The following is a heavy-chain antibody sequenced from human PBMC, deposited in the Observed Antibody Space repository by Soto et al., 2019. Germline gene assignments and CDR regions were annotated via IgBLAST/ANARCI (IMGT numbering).Heavy chain of an antibody. CDR2: IFYSGTA. Sequence: SSETLSLTCTVSCDSISSGNHYWSWIRQPPGKGLEWIGYIFYSGTAYYNPSLKSRLTISVDTSKNQFSLKLSSVTAADTAVYYCARTDYGTAYFDPWGQGSLVTVSS. CDR1: CDSISSGNHY. CDR3: ARTDYGTAYFDP. V-gene: IGHV4-30-4*01. D-gene: IGHD3-10*01. J-gene: IGHJ5*02.